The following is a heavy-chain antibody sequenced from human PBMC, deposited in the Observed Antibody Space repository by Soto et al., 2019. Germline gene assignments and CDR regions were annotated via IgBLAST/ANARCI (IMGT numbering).Heavy chain of an antibody. CDR1: GGSISSSSYY. V-gene: IGHV4-39*02. CDR2: IYYRGNP. CDR3: AREGGGYCSGGSCQVDY. J-gene: IGHJ4*02. Sequence: QLQLQESGPGLVKPSETLSLTCTVSGGSISSSSYYWGWIRQPPGKGLEWIGSIYYRGNPYYNPSLKSRVTISVETSKNQFSLKLSSVTAADTAVYYCAREGGGYCSGGSCQVDYWGQGTLVTVSS. D-gene: IGHD2-15*01.